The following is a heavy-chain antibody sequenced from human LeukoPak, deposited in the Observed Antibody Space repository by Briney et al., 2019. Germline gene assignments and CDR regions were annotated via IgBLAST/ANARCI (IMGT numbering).Heavy chain of an antibody. J-gene: IGHJ4*02. V-gene: IGHV1-69*04. CDR3: ARLTTVTHFDY. CDR2: IIPILGIA. D-gene: IGHD4-17*01. CDR1: GDTFSSYA. Sequence: GASVKVSCKASGDTFSSYAINWVRQAPGQGLEWMGRIIPILGIANYAQKFQGRVTITADKSTSTAYMELSSLRSEGTAVYYCARLTTVTHFDYWGQGTLVTVSS.